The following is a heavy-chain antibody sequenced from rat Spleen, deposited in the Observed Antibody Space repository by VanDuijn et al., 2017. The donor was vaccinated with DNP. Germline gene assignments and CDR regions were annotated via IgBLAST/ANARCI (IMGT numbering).Heavy chain of an antibody. CDR2: INSAGST. J-gene: IGHJ4*01. V-gene: IGHV3-3*01. D-gene: IGHD1-9*01. CDR1: GYSITSSYR. CDR3: ARGYYGYNTGVMDA. Sequence: EVQLQESGPGLVKPSQSLSLTCSVTGYSITSSYRWNWIRKFPGNKLEWMGYINSAGSTNYNPSLKSRISITRDTSKNQFFLQVNSVTTEDTATYYCARGYYGYNTGVMDAWGQGASVTVSS.